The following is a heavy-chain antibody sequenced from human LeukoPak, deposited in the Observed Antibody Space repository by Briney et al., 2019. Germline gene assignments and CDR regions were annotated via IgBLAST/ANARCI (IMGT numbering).Heavy chain of an antibody. V-gene: IGHV3-7*01. CDR2: IKQDGSEK. CDR1: GFTFSSYA. J-gene: IGHJ4*02. D-gene: IGHD3-10*01. CDR3: ALTPDYYGSGSFDY. Sequence: GGSLRLSCAASGFTFSSYAMTWVRQAPGKGLERVADIKQDGSEKYYVDSVKGRFTISRDNAKNSLYLQMNNLRAEDTAVYYCALTPDYYGSGSFDYWGQGTLVTVSS.